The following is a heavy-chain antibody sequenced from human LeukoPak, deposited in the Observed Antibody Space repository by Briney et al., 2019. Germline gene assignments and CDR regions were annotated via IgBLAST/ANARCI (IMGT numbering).Heavy chain of an antibody. CDR3: ARDGVGYYDSSGYYYFQH. Sequence: ASVKVSCKASGYTFTGYYIHWVRQAPGQGLEWMGWITPHNGGTNYAQKFQGGVTMTRDTSISTAYMELSRLRSDDTAVYYCARDGVGYYDSSGYYYFQHWGQGTLVTVSS. D-gene: IGHD3-22*01. CDR1: GYTFTGYY. CDR2: ITPHNGGT. V-gene: IGHV1-2*02. J-gene: IGHJ1*01.